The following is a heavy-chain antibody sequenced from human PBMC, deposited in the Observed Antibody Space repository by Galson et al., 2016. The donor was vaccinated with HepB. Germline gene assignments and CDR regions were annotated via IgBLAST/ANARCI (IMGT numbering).Heavy chain of an antibody. D-gene: IGHD6-6*01. CDR1: GFSLNSSFSTTGVG. CDR3: AHRRASRPYYNWFGP. J-gene: IGHJ5*02. CDR2: IFWDDDK. V-gene: IGHV2-5*02. Sequence: PALVKPTQTLTLTCTFSGFSLNSSFSTTGVGVGWIRQPPGKALEWLAFIFWDDDKRYNPSLESRLTISKDTSKNQVVLTMTNMDPVDTATYFCAHRRASRPYYNWFGPWGQGTLVTVSS.